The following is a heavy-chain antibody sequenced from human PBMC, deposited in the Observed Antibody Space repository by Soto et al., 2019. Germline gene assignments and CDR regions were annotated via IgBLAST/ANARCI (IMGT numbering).Heavy chain of an antibody. D-gene: IGHD5-18*01. CDR2: IIPQFPTP. J-gene: IGHJ4*02. CDR1: GCIFRSNA. V-gene: IGHV1-69*01. CDR3: ARDAADTPMVY. Sequence: QVQLVQSGAEVRKPGSSVKVSCKSSGCIFRSNAISWVRQAPGQGLEWMGAIIPQFPTPYYAQKFQGIVTITADESTSTAYMALNSLRSGYTAVYFCARDAADTPMVYWGQGTLITVSS.